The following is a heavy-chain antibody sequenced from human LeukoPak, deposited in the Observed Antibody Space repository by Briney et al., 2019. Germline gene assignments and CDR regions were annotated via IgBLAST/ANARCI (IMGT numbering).Heavy chain of an antibody. CDR2: IYTSGST. CDR3: AREDRYCSGGSCYS. V-gene: IGHV4-61*02. Sequence: NSSETLSLTCTVSGGSISSSSYYWGWIRQPAGKGLEWIGRIYTSGSTNYNPSLKSRVIISVDTSKNQFSLELSSVTAADTAVYYCAREDRYCSGGSCYSWGQGTLVTVSS. J-gene: IGHJ4*02. CDR1: GGSISSSSYY. D-gene: IGHD2-15*01.